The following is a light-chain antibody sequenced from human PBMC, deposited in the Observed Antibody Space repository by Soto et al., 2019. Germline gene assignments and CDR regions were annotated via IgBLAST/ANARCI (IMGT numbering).Light chain of an antibody. J-gene: IGLJ3*02. Sequence: QSALTQPRSVSGSPGQSVTISCTGTTGDIGAYSFVSWYQLHPGKAPKLMIYDASKRPSGVPDRFSASKSGNTASLTISGLQAEDEADYYCCSYAGSFTGVFGGGTKLTVL. CDR3: CSYAGSFTGV. CDR2: DAS. V-gene: IGLV2-11*01. CDR1: TGDIGAYSF.